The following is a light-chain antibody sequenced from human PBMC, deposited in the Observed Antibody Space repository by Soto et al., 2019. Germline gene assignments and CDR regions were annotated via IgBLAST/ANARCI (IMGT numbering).Light chain of an antibody. CDR2: DAS. J-gene: IGKJ5*01. CDR1: QSVRTY. Sequence: EIVLTQSPVTMSLSPGESATLSCRASQSVRTYLAWYQVKPGQAPRLLIYDASSRASGVPARFSGSGSGTDFTLTISSLEPEDFALYYCQQRNSWPPITFGQGTRLEI. V-gene: IGKV3-11*01. CDR3: QQRNSWPPIT.